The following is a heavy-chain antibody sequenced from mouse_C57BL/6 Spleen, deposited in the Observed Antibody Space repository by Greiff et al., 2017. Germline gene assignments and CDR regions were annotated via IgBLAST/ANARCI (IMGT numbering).Heavy chain of an antibody. CDR1: GFTFSDYG. Sequence: EVKLMESGGGLVKPGGSLKLSCAASGFTFSDYGMHWVRQAPEKGLEWVAYISSGSSTIYYADTVKGRFTIPRDNAKNTLFLQMTSLRSEDTAMYYCARDYYGSSSYWYFDVWGTGTTVTVSS. CDR3: ARDYYGSSSYWYFDV. J-gene: IGHJ1*03. V-gene: IGHV5-17*01. CDR2: ISSGSSTI. D-gene: IGHD1-1*01.